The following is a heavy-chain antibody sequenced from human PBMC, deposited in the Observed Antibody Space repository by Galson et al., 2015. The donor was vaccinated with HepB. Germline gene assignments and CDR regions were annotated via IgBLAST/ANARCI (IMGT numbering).Heavy chain of an antibody. V-gene: IGHV1-46*03. CDR1: GYTFIDYG. CDR3: ARDRRDSSSSPYYYGMDV. Sequence: SVKVSCKASGYTFIDYGISWVRQAPGQGLEWMGIINPSGGSTSYAQKFQGRVTMTRDTSTSTVYMELSSLRSEDTAVYYCARDRRDSSSSPYYYGMDVWGQGTTVTVSS. D-gene: IGHD6-13*01. CDR2: INPSGGST. J-gene: IGHJ6*02.